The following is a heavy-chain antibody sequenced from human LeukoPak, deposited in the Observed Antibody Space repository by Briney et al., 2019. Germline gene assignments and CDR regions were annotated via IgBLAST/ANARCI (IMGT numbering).Heavy chain of an antibody. CDR3: VRVRFDSSGFDY. D-gene: IGHD3-22*01. V-gene: IGHV3-7*01. CDR1: GFTFSSHW. Sequence: GGSLRLSCEASGFTFSSHWMSWVRQAPGEGLEWVANIKQDGSERHYVDSIEGRVTISRDNAKNSLYLQMNNLRAEDTAVYYCVRVRFDSSGFDYWGQGTLLTVSS. CDR2: IKQDGSER. J-gene: IGHJ4*02.